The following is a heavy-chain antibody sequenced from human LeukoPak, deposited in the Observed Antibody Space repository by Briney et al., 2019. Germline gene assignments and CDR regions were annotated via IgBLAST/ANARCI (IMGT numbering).Heavy chain of an antibody. CDR3: ARNRAGKDPYCYMDV. Sequence: ASVKVSCKASGYTFTSYGISWVRQAPGQGLEWMGWISAYNGNANYAQKLQGRVTMTTDTSTSTAYMELRSLRSDDTAVYYCARNRAGKDPYCYMDVWGQGTLVTVSS. CDR2: ISAYNGNA. J-gene: IGHJ4*02. V-gene: IGHV1-18*01. CDR1: GYTFTSYG. D-gene: IGHD2-15*01.